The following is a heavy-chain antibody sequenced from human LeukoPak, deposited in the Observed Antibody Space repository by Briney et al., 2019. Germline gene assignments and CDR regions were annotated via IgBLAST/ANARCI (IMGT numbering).Heavy chain of an antibody. Sequence: SETLSLTCTVSGGSISSYYWSWIRHPAGKGLEWIGRIYTSGSTNYNPSLKSRVTMSVDTSKNQFSLKLSSVSAADTAVYYCARDMNYDFWSGYYSYYYYYMDVWGKGTTVTVSS. CDR2: IYTSGST. J-gene: IGHJ6*03. CDR1: GGSISSYY. CDR3: ARDMNYDFWSGYYSYYYYYMDV. D-gene: IGHD3-3*01. V-gene: IGHV4-4*07.